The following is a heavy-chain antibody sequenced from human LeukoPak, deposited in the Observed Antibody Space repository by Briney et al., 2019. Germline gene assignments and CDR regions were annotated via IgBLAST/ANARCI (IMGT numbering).Heavy chain of an antibody. V-gene: IGHV1-69*06. J-gene: IGHJ5*02. CDR1: GGTFNSYA. D-gene: IGHD6-19*01. CDR3: ARDGEAVAGSGGDWFDT. Sequence: ASVKLSCKASGGTFNSYAFSWVRQAPGQGLEWMGGISPMSDTANYPQKSRGRLTITAYIHTSTVYMELSSLRSEDTAVYYCARDGEAVAGSGGDWFDTWGQGTLVTVSS. CDR2: ISPMSDTA.